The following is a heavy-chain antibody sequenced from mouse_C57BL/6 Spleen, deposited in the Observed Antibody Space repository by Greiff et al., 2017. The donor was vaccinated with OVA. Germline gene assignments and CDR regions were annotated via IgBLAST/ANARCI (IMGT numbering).Heavy chain of an antibody. CDR3: ARGVTPWYFDV. CDR1: GYSITSGYY. Sequence: EVKLVESGPGLVKPSQSLSLTCSVTGYSITSGYYWNWIRQFPGNKLEWMGYISYDGSNNYNPSLKNRISITRDTSKNQFFLKLNSVTTEDTATYYCARGVTPWYFDVWGTGTTVTVSS. D-gene: IGHD2-2*01. CDR2: ISYDGSN. V-gene: IGHV3-6*01. J-gene: IGHJ1*03.